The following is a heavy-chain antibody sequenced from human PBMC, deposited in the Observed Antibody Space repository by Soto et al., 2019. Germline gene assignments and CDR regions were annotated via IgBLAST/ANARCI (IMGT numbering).Heavy chain of an antibody. V-gene: IGHV3-30*18. Sequence: GGSLRLSCAASGFTFSSYGMHWVRQAPGKGLEWVAVISYDGSNKYYADSVKGRFTISRDNSKNTLYLQMNSLRAEDTAVYYCAKVRDSSSWYYYYYGMDVWGQGTTVTVSS. CDR2: ISYDGSNK. D-gene: IGHD6-13*01. J-gene: IGHJ6*02. CDR3: AKVRDSSSWYYYYYGMDV. CDR1: GFTFSSYG.